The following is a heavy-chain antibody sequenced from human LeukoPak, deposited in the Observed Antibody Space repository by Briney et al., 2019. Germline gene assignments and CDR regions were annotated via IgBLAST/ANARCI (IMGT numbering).Heavy chain of an antibody. J-gene: IGHJ4*02. CDR2: TSADESIK. CDR1: VFPFSEYV. V-gene: IGHV3-30*03. Sequence: GRSLRLSCTVSVFPFSEYVVHWVRQAPGKGREGVAVTSADESIKRYRDSVRARFPISRDNFKNIVSLQMDSLGLEHTAVYFCARQPFLAGPVFLDYWRREPRVSVSS. D-gene: IGHD2/OR15-2a*01. CDR3: ARQPFLAGPVFLDY.